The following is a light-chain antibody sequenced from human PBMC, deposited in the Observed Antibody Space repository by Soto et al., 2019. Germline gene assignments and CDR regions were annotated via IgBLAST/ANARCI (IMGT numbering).Light chain of an antibody. J-gene: IGKJ5*01. CDR2: DVS. Sequence: GDRVTITCRASQYFTSWLAWYQQEPGKPPKLLIYDVSSLKSGVPSRFSGTGSGTEFTLTISSLQPEDVATYYCQEYNSYPVSFGQGTRLEIK. CDR1: QYFTSW. CDR3: QEYNSYPVS. V-gene: IGKV1-5*01.